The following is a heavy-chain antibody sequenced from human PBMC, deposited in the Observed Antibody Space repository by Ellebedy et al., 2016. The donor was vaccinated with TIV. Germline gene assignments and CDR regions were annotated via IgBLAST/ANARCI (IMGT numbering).Heavy chain of an antibody. Sequence: GESLKISXTASGFTFGDYAMSWFRQAPGKGLEWVGFIRSKAYGGTTEYAASVKGRFTISRDDSKSIAYLQMNSLKTEDTAVYYCTRDRPKTYYYGSGSRSPHAFDIWGQGTMVTVSS. CDR1: GFTFGDYA. CDR3: TRDRPKTYYYGSGSRSPHAFDI. V-gene: IGHV3-49*03. CDR2: IRSKAYGGTT. D-gene: IGHD3-10*01. J-gene: IGHJ3*02.